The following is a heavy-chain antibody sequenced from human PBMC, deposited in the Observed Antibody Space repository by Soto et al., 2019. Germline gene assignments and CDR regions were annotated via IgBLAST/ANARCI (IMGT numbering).Heavy chain of an antibody. CDR2: IRKDGSKT. D-gene: IGHD6-13*01. V-gene: IGHV3-7*05. CDR3: ARDVSPGTSSLNFDSFDI. J-gene: IGHJ3*02. CDR1: GFTFSSDR. Sequence: EVRLVESGGGLVQPGGSLRLSCAASGFTFSSDRMTWVRQAPGKGLEWVANIRKDGSKTSYLDSVRGRFTISRDNAQSSLYLQMDSLRAEDTALYYSARDVSPGTSSLNFDSFDIWGQGTMVTVSS.